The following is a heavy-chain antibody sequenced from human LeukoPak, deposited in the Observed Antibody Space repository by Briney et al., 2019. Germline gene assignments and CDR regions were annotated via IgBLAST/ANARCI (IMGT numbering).Heavy chain of an antibody. J-gene: IGHJ5*02. CDR3: ARESAYYGSGIYYAGWFDP. CDR2: INHSGST. V-gene: IGHV4-34*01. D-gene: IGHD3-10*01. CDR1: GGSFSGYY. Sequence: PSETLSLTCAVYGGSFSGYYWSWIRQPPGKGLEWIGEINHSGSTNYNPSLKSRVTISVDTSKNQFSLKLSSVTAADTAVYYCARESAYYGSGIYYAGWFDPWAQGTLVTVSS.